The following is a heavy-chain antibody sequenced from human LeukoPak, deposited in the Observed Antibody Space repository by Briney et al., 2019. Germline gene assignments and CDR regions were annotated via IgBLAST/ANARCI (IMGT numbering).Heavy chain of an antibody. Sequence: GASVQVSCKASGGTFISYAISWVRQAPGQGLEWMGGIIPIFGTANYAQKFQGRVTITADESTSTAYMELSSLRSEDTAIYYCARTNFPGQLRSMYVWGKGTTVTVSS. D-gene: IGHD6-6*01. CDR1: GGTFISYA. V-gene: IGHV1-69*13. CDR3: ARTNFPGQLRSMYV. J-gene: IGHJ6*03. CDR2: IIPIFGTA.